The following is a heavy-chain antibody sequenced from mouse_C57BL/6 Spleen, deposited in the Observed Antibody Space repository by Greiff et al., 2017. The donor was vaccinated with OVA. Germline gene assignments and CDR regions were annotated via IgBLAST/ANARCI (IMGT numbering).Heavy chain of an antibody. CDR3: TRVAGWLRRDGYYYAMDY. D-gene: IGHD2-2*01. J-gene: IGHJ4*01. CDR2: ISSGGDYI. CDR1: GFTFSSYA. V-gene: IGHV5-9-1*02. Sequence: EVKLMESGEGLVKPGGSLKLSCAASGFTFSSYAMSWVRQTPEKRLEWVAYISSGGDYIYYADTVKGRFTISRDNARNTLYLQMSSLKSEDTAMYYCTRVAGWLRRDGYYYAMDYWGQGTSVTVSS.